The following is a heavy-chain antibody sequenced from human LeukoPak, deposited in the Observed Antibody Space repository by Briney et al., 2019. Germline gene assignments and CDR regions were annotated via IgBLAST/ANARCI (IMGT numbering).Heavy chain of an antibody. D-gene: IGHD3-10*01. V-gene: IGHV1-2*02. Sequence: ASVKVSCKASGYTFTGYYMHWVRQAPGQRLEWMGWINPNSGGTNYAQKFQGRVAMTRDTSISTAYMELSRLRSDDTAAYYCARGVNTPLWFGEWGYYYYYMDVWGKGTTVTVSS. CDR3: ARGVNTPLWFGEWGYYYYYMDV. CDR2: INPNSGGT. J-gene: IGHJ6*03. CDR1: GYTFTGYY.